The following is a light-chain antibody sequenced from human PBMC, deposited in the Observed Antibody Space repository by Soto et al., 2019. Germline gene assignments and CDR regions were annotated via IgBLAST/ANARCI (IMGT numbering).Light chain of an antibody. CDR3: QQRSNWPIT. V-gene: IGKV3D-20*02. Sequence: EIVSTQSPAALSLSPWERATLSCMASQSVRSSFLAWYQQKPGQAPSLLIYGASTRATGIPARFSGSGSGTEFTLTINSLQSEDFALYYCQQRSNWPITVGQGTRLAIK. J-gene: IGKJ5*01. CDR1: QSVRSSF. CDR2: GAS.